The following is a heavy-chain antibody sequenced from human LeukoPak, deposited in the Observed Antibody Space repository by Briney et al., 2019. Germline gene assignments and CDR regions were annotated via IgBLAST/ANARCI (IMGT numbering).Heavy chain of an antibody. CDR3: TRDLRQKRGYSGYDGPQGGWFDP. D-gene: IGHD5-12*01. V-gene: IGHV1-18*01. CDR1: GYTFTSYG. Sequence: GASVKVSCKASGYTFTSYGISWVRQAPGQGLEWMGWISAYNGNTNYAQKLQGRVTMTTDTSTSTAYMELRSLRSDDTAVYYCTRDLRQKRGYSGYDGPQGGWFDPWGQGTLVTVSS. J-gene: IGHJ5*02. CDR2: ISAYNGNT.